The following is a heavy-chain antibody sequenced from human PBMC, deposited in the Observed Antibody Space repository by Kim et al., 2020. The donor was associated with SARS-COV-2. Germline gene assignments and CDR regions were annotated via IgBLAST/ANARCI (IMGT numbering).Heavy chain of an antibody. J-gene: IGHJ3*02. V-gene: IGHV3-30*18. CDR3: AKLDENGRDGYNPDAFDI. D-gene: IGHD5-18*01. CDR2: ISYDGSNK. Sequence: GGSLRLSCAASGFTFSSYGMHWVRQAPGKGLEWVAVISYDGSNKYYADSVKGRFTISRVNSKNTLYLQMNSLRAEDTAVYYCAKLDENGRDGYNPDAFDIWGQGTMVTVSS. CDR1: GFTFSSYG.